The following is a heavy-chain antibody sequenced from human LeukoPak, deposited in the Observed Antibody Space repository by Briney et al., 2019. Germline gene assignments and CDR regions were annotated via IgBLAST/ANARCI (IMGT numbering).Heavy chain of an antibody. Sequence: PGGSLRLSCAASGSTFSSNAMSWVRQVPGKGLEWVSAVGGRGMSTYYADSVKGRFTISRDNSKNTLYLQMNSLRAEDTAVYYCAKHEESYKAFDIWGRGTMVTVSS. J-gene: IGHJ3*02. V-gene: IGHV3-23*01. D-gene: IGHD3-10*01. CDR2: VGGRGMST. CDR3: AKHEESYKAFDI. CDR1: GSTFSSNA.